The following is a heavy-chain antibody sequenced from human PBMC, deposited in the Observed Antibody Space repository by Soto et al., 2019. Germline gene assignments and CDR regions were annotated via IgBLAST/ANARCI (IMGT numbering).Heavy chain of an antibody. CDR1: GGSISRSPYY. D-gene: IGHD3-3*01. J-gene: IGHJ4*02. V-gene: IGHV4-39*07. CDR2: IYHSGST. CDR3: ARDRASGYYCFDY. Sequence: SETLSLTCTVSGGSISRSPYYWGWIRQPPGKGLEWIGYIYHSGSTYYNPSLKSRVTISVDRSKNQFSLKLSSVTAADTAVYYCARDRASGYYCFDYWGQGTLVTAPQ.